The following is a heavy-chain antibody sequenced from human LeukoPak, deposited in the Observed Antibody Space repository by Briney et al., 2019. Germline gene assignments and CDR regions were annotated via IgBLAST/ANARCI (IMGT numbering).Heavy chain of an antibody. D-gene: IGHD6-19*01. CDR3: AKDATYSSGWTDY. V-gene: IGHV3-9*01. Sequence: PGGSLRLSCAASGFTFDDCGMHWVRQAPGKGLEWVSGISWNSGSIGYADSVKGRFTISRDNAKNSLYLQMNSLRVEDTALYYCAKDATYSSGWTDYWGQGTLVTVSS. CDR2: ISWNSGSI. J-gene: IGHJ4*02. CDR1: GFTFDDCG.